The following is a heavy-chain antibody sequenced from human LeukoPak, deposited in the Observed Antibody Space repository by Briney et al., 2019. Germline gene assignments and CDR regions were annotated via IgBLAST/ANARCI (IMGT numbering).Heavy chain of an antibody. CDR1: GGSISSSSYY. V-gene: IGHV4-39*07. D-gene: IGHD3-3*01. CDR3: ARDPTSITIFGVVISGFDP. J-gene: IGHJ5*02. Sequence: PSETLSLTCTVSGGSISSSSYYWGWIRQPPGKGLEWIGSIYYSGSTYYHPSLTSRVTISVDTSKNQFSLKLSSVTAADTAVYYCARDPTSITIFGVVISGFDPWGQGTLVTVSS. CDR2: IYYSGST.